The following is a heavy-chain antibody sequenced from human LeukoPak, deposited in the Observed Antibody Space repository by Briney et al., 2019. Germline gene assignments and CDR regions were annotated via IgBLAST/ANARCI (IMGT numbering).Heavy chain of an antibody. CDR1: GGTFSSYA. J-gene: IGHJ4*02. D-gene: IGHD5-12*01. V-gene: IGHV1-69*05. Sequence: SVKVSCKASGGTFSSYAISWVRQAPGQGLEWMGGIIHICGTANYAQKFQGRVTITTDESTSTAYMELSSLRSEDTAVYYCADTERGYSGYGIDYWGQGTLVTVSS. CDR2: IIHICGTA. CDR3: ADTERGYSGYGIDY.